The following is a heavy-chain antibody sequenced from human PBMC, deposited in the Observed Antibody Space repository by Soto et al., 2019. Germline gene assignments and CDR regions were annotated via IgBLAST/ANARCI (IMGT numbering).Heavy chain of an antibody. CDR3: AKDKVDSGYADIVLDY. V-gene: IGHV3-23*01. J-gene: IGHJ4*02. Sequence: EVQLLESGGGLVQPGGSLRLSCAASGFTFSNYAMSWVRQAPGKGLEWVSVISGSGGSTYYADSVKGRFTISRDNSKNTLYLQMNSVRVEDTALYYCAKDKVDSGYADIVLDYWGQGTLVTVSS. CDR2: ISGSGGST. D-gene: IGHD5-12*01. CDR1: GFTFSNYA.